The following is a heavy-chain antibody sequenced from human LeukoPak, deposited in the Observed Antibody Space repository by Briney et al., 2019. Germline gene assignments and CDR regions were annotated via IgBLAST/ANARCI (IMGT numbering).Heavy chain of an antibody. CDR3: AGRGYCSSTSCSPPDY. D-gene: IGHD2-2*01. CDR1: GGSFSGYY. CDR2: INHSGST. V-gene: IGHV4-34*01. Sequence: PSETLSLTCAVYGGSFSGYYWSWIRQPPGKGLEWIGEINHSGSTNHNPSLKSRVTISVDTSKNQFSLKLSSVTAADTAVYYCAGRGYCSSTSCSPPDYWGQGTLVTVSS. J-gene: IGHJ4*02.